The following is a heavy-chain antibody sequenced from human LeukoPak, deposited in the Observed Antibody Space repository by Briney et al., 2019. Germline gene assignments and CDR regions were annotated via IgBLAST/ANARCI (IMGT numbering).Heavy chain of an antibody. Sequence: SETLSLTCTVSGGSVTSYYWSWIRQPPGKGLEWIGYVYYHGGTNYNPSLKSRVTISVDTSKNQFSLKLTSVTAADTAVYYCARRVGTRDWYFDLWGRGTLVTVSS. CDR3: ARRVGTRDWYFDL. CDR1: GGSVTSYY. J-gene: IGHJ2*01. CDR2: VYYHGGT. V-gene: IGHV4-59*08. D-gene: IGHD1-14*01.